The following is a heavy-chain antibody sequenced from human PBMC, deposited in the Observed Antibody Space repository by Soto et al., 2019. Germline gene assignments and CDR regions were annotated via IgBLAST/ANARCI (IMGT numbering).Heavy chain of an antibody. Sequence: GGSLRLSCAASGFTFSDYYMSWIRQAPGKGLEWVSYISSSGSTIYYADSVKGRFTISRDNAKNSLYLQMNSLRAEDTAVYYCARHRIIQLWDTIAAAGTVLDFDYWGQGTLVTVSS. J-gene: IGHJ4*02. V-gene: IGHV3-11*01. CDR3: ARHRIIQLWDTIAAAGTVLDFDY. D-gene: IGHD6-13*01. CDR1: GFTFSDYY. CDR2: ISSSGSTI.